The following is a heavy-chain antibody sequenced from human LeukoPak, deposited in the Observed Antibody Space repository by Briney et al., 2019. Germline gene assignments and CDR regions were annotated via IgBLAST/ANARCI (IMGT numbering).Heavy chain of an antibody. D-gene: IGHD3-22*01. CDR3: ARDDSSGYDVDY. CDR2: IWYDGSNK. CDR1: GFTFSSYA. V-gene: IGHV3-33*08. J-gene: IGHJ4*02. Sequence: GGSLRLSCAASGFTFSSYAMHWVRQAPGKGLEWVAVIWYDGSNKYYADSVKGRFTISRDNSKNTLYLQMNSLRAEDTAVYYCARDDSSGYDVDYWGQGTLVTVSS.